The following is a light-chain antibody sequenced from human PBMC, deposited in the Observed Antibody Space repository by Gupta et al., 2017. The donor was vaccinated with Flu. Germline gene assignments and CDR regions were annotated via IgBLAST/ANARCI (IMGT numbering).Light chain of an antibody. CDR1: QSVRSSY. V-gene: IGKV3-20*01. CDR2: DAS. J-gene: IGKJ1*01. Sequence: EIVLTQSPGTLSLSPGARATLSCSASQSVRSSYLAWYQQKPGQAPQLLIFDASSRATGIPDRFSGSGSGTDFTLNISRLEPEDVGVYYCQQKRRLPCTFGQGTKVEIK. CDR3: QQKRRLPCT.